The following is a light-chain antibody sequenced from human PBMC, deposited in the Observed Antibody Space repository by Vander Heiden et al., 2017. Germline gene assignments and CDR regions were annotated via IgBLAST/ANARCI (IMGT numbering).Light chain of an antibody. CDR2: KDS. V-gene: IGLV3-25*03. J-gene: IGLJ2*01. Sequence: SYELTQPPSVSVSPGQTARITCSGDALPKQYAYWYQQKPGQAPVLVIYKDSERPSGIPGRFSGSSSGTTVTLTISGVQAEDEADYYCQSADSSGTPLVVFGGGTKLTVL. CDR3: QSADSSGTPLVV. CDR1: ALPKQY.